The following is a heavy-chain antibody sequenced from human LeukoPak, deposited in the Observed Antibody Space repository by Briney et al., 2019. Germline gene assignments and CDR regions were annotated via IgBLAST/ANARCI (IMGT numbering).Heavy chain of an antibody. CDR2: IYSGGST. D-gene: IGHD6-19*01. Sequence: ETLSLTCTVSGGSISSGGYYWSWIRQPPGKGLEWVSVIYSGGSTYYADSVKGRFTISRDNSKNTLYLQMNSLRAEDTAVYYCASLAGWYGGNYFEYWGQGTLVTVSS. CDR3: ASLAGWYGGNYFEY. V-gene: IGHV3-53*01. CDR1: GGSISSGGYY. J-gene: IGHJ4*02.